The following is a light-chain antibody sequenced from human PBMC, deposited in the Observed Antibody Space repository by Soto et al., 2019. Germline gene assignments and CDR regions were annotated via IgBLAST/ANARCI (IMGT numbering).Light chain of an antibody. CDR1: QTVTRY. CDR3: HQTYDTLWT. CDR2: GAT. J-gene: IGKJ1*01. Sequence: DIQLTQFPSFLSASVGDRVTITCRASQTVTRYLHWFQQKPGKAPKLVIFGATNLQTGVSSRFTGSGSRTDFTLTISGLQPEDFAPYYCHQTYDTLWTFGQGXKV. V-gene: IGKV1-39*01.